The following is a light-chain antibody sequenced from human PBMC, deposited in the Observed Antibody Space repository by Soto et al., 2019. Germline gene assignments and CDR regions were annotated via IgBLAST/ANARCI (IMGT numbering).Light chain of an antibody. Sequence: EVVLTQSPGTLSLSPGERATLSCRASQSVSNNYLAWYQHKPGQAPRLLIYGASSRATGIPDRFSGSGSGTDFTLTISRLEPEDFAVYYCQQYGISLLTFGGGTKVEIK. CDR3: QQYGISLLT. CDR2: GAS. CDR1: QSVSNNY. J-gene: IGKJ4*01. V-gene: IGKV3-20*01.